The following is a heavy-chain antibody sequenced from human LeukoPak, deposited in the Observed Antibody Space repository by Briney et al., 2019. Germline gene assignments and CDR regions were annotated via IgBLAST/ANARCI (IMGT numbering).Heavy chain of an antibody. V-gene: IGHV3-30*04. Sequence: GGSLRLSCAASGFTFRSYALHWVRQAPGKGLEWVAVISYDGSNKYYADSVKGRFTISRDNSKNTLFLQMNSLRAEDTAVYYCAREMDVWGQGTTVTASS. J-gene: IGHJ6*02. CDR3: AREMDV. CDR2: ISYDGSNK. CDR1: GFTFRSYA.